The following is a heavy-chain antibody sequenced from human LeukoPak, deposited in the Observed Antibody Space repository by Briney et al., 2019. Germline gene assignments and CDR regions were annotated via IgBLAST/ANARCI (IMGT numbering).Heavy chain of an antibody. CDR1: GYSFTSYW. V-gene: IGHV5-51*01. Sequence: GESLKISCKGSGYSFTSYWIGWVRQMPGKGLEWMGIIYPGDSDTRYSPSLQGQVTISADKSISTAYLQWSSLKASDTAMYYCARYAPHSGYDDGLDYWGQGTLVTVSS. D-gene: IGHD5-12*01. CDR2: IYPGDSDT. CDR3: ARYAPHSGYDDGLDY. J-gene: IGHJ4*02.